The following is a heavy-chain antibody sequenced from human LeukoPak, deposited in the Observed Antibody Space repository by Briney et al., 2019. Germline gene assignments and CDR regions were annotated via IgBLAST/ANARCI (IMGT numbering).Heavy chain of an antibody. J-gene: IGHJ4*02. CDR1: PATLSTYR. Sequence: GGSLRLSCSVSPATLSTYRITYVRQAPAKGLEWVANIKQDGSEKNYVDSVKGRFTISRDNAKNSLYLQMNSLRAEDTAVYYCARYLGIPGAGLGSYFDYWGQGTLVTVSS. CDR3: ARYLGIPGAGLGSYFDY. CDR2: IKQDGSEK. V-gene: IGHV3-7*04. D-gene: IGHD2-15*01.